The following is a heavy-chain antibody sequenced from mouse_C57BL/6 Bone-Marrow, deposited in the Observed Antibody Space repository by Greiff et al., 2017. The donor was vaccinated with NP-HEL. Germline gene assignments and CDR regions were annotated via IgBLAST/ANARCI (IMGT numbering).Heavy chain of an antibody. J-gene: IGHJ3*01. CDR1: GYTFTSYW. CDR2: IDPSDSET. D-gene: IGHD2-5*01. CDR3: ARGGYSNYETY. V-gene: IGHV1-52*01. Sequence: QVHVKQPGAELVRPGSSVKLSCKASGYTFTSYWMPWVKQRPIQGLEWIGNIDPSDSETHYNQKFKDKATLTVDKSSSTTYMQLSSLTSEDAAVYDCARGGYSNYETYGGQGTLVTVSA.